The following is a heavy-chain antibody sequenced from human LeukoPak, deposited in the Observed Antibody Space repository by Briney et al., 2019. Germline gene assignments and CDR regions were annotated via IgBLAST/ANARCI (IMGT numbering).Heavy chain of an antibody. CDR2: IAYDGSNK. J-gene: IGHJ4*02. V-gene: IGHV3-30*18. D-gene: IGHD2-2*01. CDR1: GFTFSSYG. Sequence: GRSLRLSCAASGFTFSSYGMHWVRQAPGKGLEGGAVIAYDGSNKYYADSVKGRFTISRDNSKNTLYLQMNSLRAEATAVYYCAKDLNIVVVPAAPDDYWGQGTLVTVSS. CDR3: AKDLNIVVVPAAPDDY.